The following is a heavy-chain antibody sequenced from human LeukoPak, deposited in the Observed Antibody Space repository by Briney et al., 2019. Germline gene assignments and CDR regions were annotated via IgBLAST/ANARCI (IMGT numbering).Heavy chain of an antibody. V-gene: IGHV3-30*02. Sequence: GGSLRLSCAASGFTFSSYGMLWVRQAPGKGLEWVAFIRYDGSNKYYADSVKGRFTISRDNSKNTVYLEIDNLRAEDTAVYYCAKCMSGTGVCLNFDSWGQGILVTVSS. CDR2: IRYDGSNK. CDR3: AKCMSGTGVCLNFDS. J-gene: IGHJ4*02. D-gene: IGHD2-8*02. CDR1: GFTFSSYG.